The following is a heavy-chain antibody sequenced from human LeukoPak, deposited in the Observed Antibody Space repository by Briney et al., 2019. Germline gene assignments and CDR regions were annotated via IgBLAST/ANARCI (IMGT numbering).Heavy chain of an antibody. D-gene: IGHD3-3*01. V-gene: IGHV4-39*01. CDR1: GGSISSGDYY. CDR2: ITHSGNT. CDR3: ATVHYDFWSGYPDY. Sequence: PSETLSLTCTVSGGSISSGDYYWTWIRQPPGKGLEWIGEITHSGNTNYHASLKSRVTISVDTSKNQFSLKLSSVTAADTAVYYCATVHYDFWSGYPDYWGQGTLVTVSS. J-gene: IGHJ4*02.